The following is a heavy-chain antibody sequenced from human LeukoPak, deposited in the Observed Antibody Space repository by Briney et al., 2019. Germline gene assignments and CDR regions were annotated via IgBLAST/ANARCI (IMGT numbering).Heavy chain of an antibody. CDR3: ARGGAARPDY. CDR2: ISSGRPTI. CDR1: GFTFGSYG. D-gene: IGHD6-6*01. Sequence: PGGSLRLYCAASGFTFGSYGMNWVRQAPGTGLQWVSYISSGRPTINYADSVRGRFTVSRDNAKSSLYLQMNNLRVEDTAVYYCARGGAARPDYWGQGTLVTVSS. J-gene: IGHJ4*02. V-gene: IGHV3-48*04.